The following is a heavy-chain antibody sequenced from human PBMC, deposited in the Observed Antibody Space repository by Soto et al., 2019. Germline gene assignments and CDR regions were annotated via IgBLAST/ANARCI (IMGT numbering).Heavy chain of an antibody. J-gene: IGHJ5*02. V-gene: IGHV4-39*01. CDR3: ATRQGGSYNWFDP. Sequence: SETLSLTCTVSGGSISRSSYSWGWIRQPPGKGLEWIGTIYYSGSTYYNPSLKSRVTISVDTSKNQFSLKLSSVTAADTAVYYCATRQGGSYNWFDPWGQGXLVTVYS. CDR1: GGSISRSSYS. D-gene: IGHD2-15*01. CDR2: IYYSGST.